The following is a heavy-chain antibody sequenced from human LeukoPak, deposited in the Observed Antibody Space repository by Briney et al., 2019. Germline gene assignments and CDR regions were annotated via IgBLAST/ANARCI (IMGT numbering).Heavy chain of an antibody. CDR2: ITGSGGRT. CDR3: VQGGIVVGAPLEF. CDR1: GFTFSSYG. J-gene: IGHJ4*02. V-gene: IGHV3-23*01. Sequence: PGGSLRLSCAASGFTFSSYGMSWVRQAPGKGLEWVSVITGSGGRTHYADSVMGRFTISRDSSNNTLYLLMSSMRAGDTAVYYCVQGGIVVGAPLEFWGQGALVIVSS. D-gene: IGHD1-26*01.